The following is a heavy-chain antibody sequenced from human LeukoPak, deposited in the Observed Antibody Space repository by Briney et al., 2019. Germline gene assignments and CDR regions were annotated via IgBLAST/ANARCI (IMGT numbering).Heavy chain of an antibody. CDR3: ARVAAAGLPNDAFDI. CDR2: IIPIFGTA. V-gene: IGHV1-69*05. CDR1: GGTFSSYA. J-gene: IGHJ3*02. D-gene: IGHD6-13*01. Sequence: ASVKVSCKASGGTFSSYAISWVRQAPGQGLEWMGGIIPIFGTANYAQKFQGRVTITTDESTSTAYMELSSLRSEDTAVYYCARVAAAGLPNDAFDIWGQGTMVTVSS.